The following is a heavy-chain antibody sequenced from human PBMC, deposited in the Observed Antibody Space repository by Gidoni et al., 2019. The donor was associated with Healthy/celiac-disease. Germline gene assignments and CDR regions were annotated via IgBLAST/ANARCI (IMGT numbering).Heavy chain of an antibody. J-gene: IGHJ4*02. D-gene: IGHD3-10*01. CDR1: GFTLSSSA. CDR3: AKRPGSGSYYNEEYYFDY. CDR2: ISGSGGST. V-gene: IGHV3-23*01. Sequence: EVQMLESGGGLVQPGGYLRFYCAASGFTLSSSARSWVRPAPGKGLEWVAAISGSGGSTYYADSVKGRFTISRDNSKNTLYLQMNSLRAEDTAVYYCAKRPGSGSYYNEEYYFDYWGQGTLVTVSS.